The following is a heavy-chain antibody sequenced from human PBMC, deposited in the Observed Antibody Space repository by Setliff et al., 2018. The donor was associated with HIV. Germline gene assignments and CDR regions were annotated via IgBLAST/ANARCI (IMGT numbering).Heavy chain of an antibody. J-gene: IGHJ4*02. Sequence: GASVKVSCKASGGTFGIYGISWVRQVPGQGLEWMGRMNPDSGLTDYAPKLQGRVIMTRNTSITTAYMQVTRLRSDDTAVYYCARGSFGGSYSSFWGQGTLVTVSS. V-gene: IGHV1-8*02. CDR2: MNPDSGLT. CDR3: ARGSFGGSYSSF. D-gene: IGHD1-26*01. CDR1: GGTFGIYG.